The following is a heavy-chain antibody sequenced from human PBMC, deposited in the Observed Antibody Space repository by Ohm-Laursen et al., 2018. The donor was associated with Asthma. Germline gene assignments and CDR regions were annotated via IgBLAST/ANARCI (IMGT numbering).Heavy chain of an antibody. CDR2: IYYSGST. D-gene: IGHD3-3*01. V-gene: IGHV4-4*02. CDR1: GGSIRSSYW. Sequence: SETLSLTCAVSGGSIRSSYWWSWIRQPPGKGLEWIGYIYYSGSTNYNPSLKSRVTISVDTSKNQFSLKLSSVTAADTAVYYCARHTIFAGMDVWGQGTTVTVSS. CDR3: ARHTIFAGMDV. J-gene: IGHJ6*02.